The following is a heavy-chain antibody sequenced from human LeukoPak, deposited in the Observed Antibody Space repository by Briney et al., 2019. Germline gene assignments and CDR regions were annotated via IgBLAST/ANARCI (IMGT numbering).Heavy chain of an antibody. V-gene: IGHV1-8*01. Sequence: GASVKVSCKASGYTFTGYDINWVRQATGQGLEWMGWMNPNSGNTGYAQKFQGRVTMTRNTSISTAYMELSSLRSEDTAVYYCALSIAARPYWFDPWGQGTLVTVSS. CDR2: MNPNSGNT. CDR1: GYTFTGYD. CDR3: ALSIAARPYWFDP. D-gene: IGHD6-6*01. J-gene: IGHJ5*02.